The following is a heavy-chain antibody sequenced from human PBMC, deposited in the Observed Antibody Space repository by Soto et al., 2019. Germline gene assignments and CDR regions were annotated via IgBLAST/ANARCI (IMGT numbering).Heavy chain of an antibody. CDR3: ARLLVLWFGELLSSPWFDP. J-gene: IGHJ5*02. CDR1: GGSISSSSYY. D-gene: IGHD3-10*01. Sequence: SETLSLTCTVSGGSISSSSYYWGWIRQPPGKGLEWIGSIYYSGSTYYNPSLKSRVTISVDTSKNQFSLKLSSVTAADTAVYYCARLLVLWFGELLSSPWFDPWGQGTPVTVSA. CDR2: IYYSGST. V-gene: IGHV4-39*01.